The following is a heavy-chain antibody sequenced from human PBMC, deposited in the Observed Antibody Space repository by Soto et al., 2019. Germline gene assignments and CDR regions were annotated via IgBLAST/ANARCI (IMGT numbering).Heavy chain of an antibody. CDR1: GDSVSSASYY. J-gene: IGHJ5*02. Sequence: QVQLQESSPGLVKTSETLSLTCTVSGDSVSSASYYWSWIRQPPGKGLEWIGYSYYSGSTNYNPPLKGRLTIALDTSKGQLSLKLGSVTAADPAMYYWARNPGGGNWFDPWGRGTLVTVSS. D-gene: IGHD3-10*01. CDR2: SYYSGST. V-gene: IGHV4-61*01. CDR3: ARNPGGGNWFDP.